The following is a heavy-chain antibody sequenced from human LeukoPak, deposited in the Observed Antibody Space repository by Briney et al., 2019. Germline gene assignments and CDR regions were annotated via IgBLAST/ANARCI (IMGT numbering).Heavy chain of an antibody. CDR2: ISGSGGST. CDR3: AKELGYCSSTSCFDFDY. V-gene: IGHV3-23*01. D-gene: IGHD2-2*01. Sequence: GGSLRLSCAASGFTFSSYAMSWVRQAPGKGLEWVSAISGSGGSTYYADSVKGRFTISRDNSKNTLFLQMNSLRAEDTAVYYCAKELGYCSSTSCFDFDYWGQGTLVTVSS. CDR1: GFTFSSYA. J-gene: IGHJ4*02.